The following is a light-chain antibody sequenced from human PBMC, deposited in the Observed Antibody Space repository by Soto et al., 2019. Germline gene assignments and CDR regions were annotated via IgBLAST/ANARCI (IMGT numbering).Light chain of an antibody. CDR3: CSYAGSNTWV. V-gene: IGLV2-23*01. CDR1: SSDVGNYDL. J-gene: IGLJ3*02. CDR2: EDS. Sequence: QSALTQPASMSGSPGQSITLSCTGTSSDVGNYDLVSWYQHHPDKAPQLVIYEDSKRPSGVSIRFSGSKSGTTASLTISGLQTEDEADYYCCSYAGSNTWVFGGGTQLTVL.